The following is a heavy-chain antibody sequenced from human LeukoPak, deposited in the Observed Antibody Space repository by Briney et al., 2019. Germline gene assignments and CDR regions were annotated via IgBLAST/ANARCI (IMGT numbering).Heavy chain of an antibody. Sequence: PSETLCLTCAVYGGSFSGYYWSWIRQPPGKGLEWIGEINHSGSTNYNPSLKSRVTISVDTSKNQFSLKLSSVTAADTAVYYCARDFRGGYDFRNGYYTPYYFGYWGQGTLVSVSP. CDR1: GGSFSGYY. J-gene: IGHJ4*02. CDR3: ARDFRGGYDFRNGYYTPYYFGY. D-gene: IGHD3-3*01. CDR2: INHSGST. V-gene: IGHV4-34*01.